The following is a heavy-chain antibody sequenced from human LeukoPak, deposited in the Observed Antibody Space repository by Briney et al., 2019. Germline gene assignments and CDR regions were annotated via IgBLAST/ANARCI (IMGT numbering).Heavy chain of an antibody. CDR2: ISGSGGST. J-gene: IGHJ5*02. D-gene: IGHD1-26*01. V-gene: IGHV3-23*01. CDR3: ATSGSYSVNWFDP. CDR1: GFTFSSYA. Sequence: PGGSLRLSCAASGFTFSSYAMSWVRQAPGKGLEWVSAISGSGGSTYYADSVKGRFTISRDNSKNTLYLQMNSPRAEDTAVYYCATSGSYSVNWFDPWGQGTLVTVSS.